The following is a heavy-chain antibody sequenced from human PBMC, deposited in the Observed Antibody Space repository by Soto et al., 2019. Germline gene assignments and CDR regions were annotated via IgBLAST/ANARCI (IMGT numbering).Heavy chain of an antibody. D-gene: IGHD2-8*01. CDR2: ISGVGDGT. CDR3: AKKGLGSLKAFCSNSDCHYAFDL. CDR1: GFTFINYA. J-gene: IGHJ3*01. V-gene: IGHV3-23*01. Sequence: EVQLLESGGGLVQPGGSLRLSCAASGFTFINYAMIWVRQAPGKGLEWVSTISGVGDGTYYADSVKGHFTISRDNSKNTLYLQMNSLRAEDTAIYYCAKKGLGSLKAFCSNSDCHYAFDLWGQGTVVTVSS.